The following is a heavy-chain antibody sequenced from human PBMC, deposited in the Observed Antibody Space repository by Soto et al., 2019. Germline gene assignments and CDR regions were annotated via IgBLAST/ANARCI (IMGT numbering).Heavy chain of an antibody. V-gene: IGHV3-30*18. CDR2: ISYDGSNK. CDR3: AKSITMIADLFDY. Sequence: GGSLRLSCAASGFTFSSYGMHWVRQAPGKGLEWVAVISYDGSNKYYADSVKGRFTISRDNSKNTLYLQMNSLRAEDTAVYYCAKSITMIADLFDYWGHGTLVTVSS. D-gene: IGHD3-22*01. J-gene: IGHJ4*01. CDR1: GFTFSSYG.